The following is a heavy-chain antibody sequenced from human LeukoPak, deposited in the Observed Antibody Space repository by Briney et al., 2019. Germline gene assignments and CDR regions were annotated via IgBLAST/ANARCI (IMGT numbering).Heavy chain of an antibody. Sequence: GASVKASCKASGYTFTSYAMHWVRQAPGQRLEWMGWINAGNGNTKYSQEFQGRVTITRDTSASTAYMELSSLRAEDTAVYYCAKENYYDSSGYSDYWGQGTLVTVSS. CDR2: INAGNGNT. D-gene: IGHD3-22*01. CDR1: GYTFTSYA. V-gene: IGHV1-3*03. J-gene: IGHJ4*02. CDR3: AKENYYDSSGYSDY.